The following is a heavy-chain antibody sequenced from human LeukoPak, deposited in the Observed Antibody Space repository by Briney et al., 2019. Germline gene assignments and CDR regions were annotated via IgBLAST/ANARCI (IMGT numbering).Heavy chain of an antibody. CDR3: AKWPEGAMDYFDY. CDR2: ISYDGSNK. J-gene: IGHJ4*02. Sequence: LRLSCEASGFTFSSYAMHWVRQAPGKGMEWVAVISYDGSNKYYADSVKGRFTISRDNSKNTLYLEMSSLRVEDTAIYYCAKWPEGAMDYFDYWGQGTLVTVSS. CDR1: GFTFSSYA. D-gene: IGHD3-16*01. V-gene: IGHV3-30-3*02.